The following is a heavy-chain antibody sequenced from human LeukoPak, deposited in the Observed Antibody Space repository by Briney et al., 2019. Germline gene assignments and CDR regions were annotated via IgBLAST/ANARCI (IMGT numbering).Heavy chain of an antibody. CDR3: AKKEGMVGTCFDY. Sequence: GGSLRLSCAASGFTFSSYGMHWVRQAPGKGLEWVAFIRYDGSNKYYADSVKGRFTISRDNSKNTLYLQMNSLRAEDTAVYYCAKKEGMVGTCFDYWGQGTLVTVSS. CDR1: GFTFSSYG. J-gene: IGHJ4*02. D-gene: IGHD2-21*02. V-gene: IGHV3-30*02. CDR2: IRYDGSNK.